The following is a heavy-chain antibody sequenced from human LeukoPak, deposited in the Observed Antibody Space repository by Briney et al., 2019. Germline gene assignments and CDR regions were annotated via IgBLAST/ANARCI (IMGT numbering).Heavy chain of an antibody. D-gene: IGHD2-2*01. CDR3: VKGTSTKYYYYGMDV. CDR2: INSNGGST. CDR1: GFAFSNYA. V-gene: IGHV3-64D*06. J-gene: IGHJ6*02. Sequence: PGGSLRLSCSASGFAFSNYATHWVRQAPGKGLEYVAGINSNGGSTFYADSVKGRFTMSGDNSKNTLYLQMSSLRAEDTAVYYCVKGTSTKYYYYGMDVWGQGTTVTVS.